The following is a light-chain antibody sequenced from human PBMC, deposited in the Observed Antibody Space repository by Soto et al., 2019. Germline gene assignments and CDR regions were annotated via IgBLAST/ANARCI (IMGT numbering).Light chain of an antibody. CDR1: QGITDF. Sequence: DIQMTQSPSSLSASIGDRVTITCRASQGITDFLAWYQQNPGKVPKLLIYAASTLQSGVPSRFSGSGSGTDFTLTISSLQPEDVATYYCHKYNSAPFAFGPGTKVDIK. J-gene: IGKJ3*01. CDR2: AAS. CDR3: HKYNSAPFA. V-gene: IGKV1-27*01.